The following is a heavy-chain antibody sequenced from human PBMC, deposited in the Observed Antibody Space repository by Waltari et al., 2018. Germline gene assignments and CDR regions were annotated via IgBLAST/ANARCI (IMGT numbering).Heavy chain of an antibody. D-gene: IGHD3-10*01. CDR2: IDSSGST. J-gene: IGHJ5*02. CDR1: GGSISTHF. V-gene: IGHV4-59*11. Sequence: QVQLQESGPGLVKPSETLSLICSVSGGSISTHFWDWIRQPPGKTLEWIGNIDSSGSTNSNPSLTSRVTISLDMSKNPFSLKLRSVSAADTAVYYCARASYGSGSSWFDPWGQGNLVTVSS. CDR3: ARASYGSGSSWFDP.